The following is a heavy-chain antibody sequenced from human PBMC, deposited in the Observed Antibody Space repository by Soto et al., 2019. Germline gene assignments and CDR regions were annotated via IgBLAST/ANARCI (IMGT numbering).Heavy chain of an antibody. V-gene: IGHV3-33*06. D-gene: IGHD2-2*01. CDR3: ANYADAFDI. Sequence: QVQLVESGGGVVQPGRSLRLSCAASGFTSSSYGMHWVRQAPGKGLEWVAVIWYDGSNKYYADSVKGRFTISRDNSKNTLYLQMNSLRAEDTAVYYCANYADAFDIWGQGTMVTVSS. CDR1: GFTSSSYG. J-gene: IGHJ3*02. CDR2: IWYDGSNK.